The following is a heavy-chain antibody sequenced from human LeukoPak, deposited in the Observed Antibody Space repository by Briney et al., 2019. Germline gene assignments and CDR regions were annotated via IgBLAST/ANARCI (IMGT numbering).Heavy chain of an antibody. CDR1: GGSISSYY. D-gene: IGHD3-9*01. CDR2: IYYSGST. CDR3: ARGHYDILTGYFNFDY. J-gene: IGHJ4*02. V-gene: IGHV4-59*01. Sequence: SETLSLTCTVSGGSISSYYWSWIRQPPGKGLEWIGYIYYSGSTNYNPSLKSRVTISVDTSKNQFSLKLSSVTAADTAVYYCARGHYDILTGYFNFDYRGQGTLVTVSS.